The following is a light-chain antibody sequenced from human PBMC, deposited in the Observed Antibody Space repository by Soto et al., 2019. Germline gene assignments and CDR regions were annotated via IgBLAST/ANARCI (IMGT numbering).Light chain of an antibody. CDR3: QHYNSYSEG. Sequence: DIRMTQSPSTLSVSVGDRVTIICRASQTISSWLAWYQQKPGKAPKLLIYKPSTLKSGVPSRFSGSGSGTEVTLTIRRLQPDDFCTYYCQHYNSYSEGFGQGTEMELK. CDR2: KPS. J-gene: IGKJ1*01. CDR1: QTISSW. V-gene: IGKV1-5*03.